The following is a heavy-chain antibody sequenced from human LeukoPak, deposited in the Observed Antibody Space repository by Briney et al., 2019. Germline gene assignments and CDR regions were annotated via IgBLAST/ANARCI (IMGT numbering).Heavy chain of an antibody. CDR1: GGSFSGYY. D-gene: IGHD4-23*01. V-gene: IGHV4-34*01. CDR3: ARRRSTVVTQTPFDY. CDR2: INHSGST. Sequence: PSETLSLTCAVYGGSFSGYYWSWIRQPPGKGLEWIGEINHSGSTNYNPSLKSRVTISVDTSKNQFSLKLSSVTAADTAVYYCARRRSTVVTQTPFDYWGQGTLVTVSS. J-gene: IGHJ4*02.